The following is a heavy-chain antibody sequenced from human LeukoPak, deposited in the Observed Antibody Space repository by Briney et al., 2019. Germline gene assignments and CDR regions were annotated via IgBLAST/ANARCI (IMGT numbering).Heavy chain of an antibody. D-gene: IGHD6-6*01. J-gene: IGHJ6*03. CDR1: GYTFTNYY. CDR2: INPSGGTT. CDR3: ARDRRYSSSSAGYYYYYMDV. V-gene: IGHV1-2*02. Sequence: GASVKVSCKASGYTFTNYYIHWVRQAPGQGLEWMGLINPSGGTTNCAQKFQGRVTMTRDTSISTAYMELSRLRSDDTAVYYCARDRRYSSSSAGYYYYYMDVWGKGTTVTVSS.